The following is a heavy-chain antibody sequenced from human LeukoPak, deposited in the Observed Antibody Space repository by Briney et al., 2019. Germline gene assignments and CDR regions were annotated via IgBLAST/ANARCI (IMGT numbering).Heavy chain of an antibody. D-gene: IGHD3-9*01. CDR1: GFTFVDNA. CDR3: TREVDWMMDLYYYYGMDV. CDR2: FRGKAYGGTT. Sequence: PGGSLRLPFTASGFTFVDNALTWVRQAPGKGLEGEGLFRGKAYGGTTEYAASVKGRFTISRDDSKSIAYLQMNSLKTEDTAVYYCTREVDWMMDLYYYYGMDVWGQGTTVTVSS. J-gene: IGHJ6*02. V-gene: IGHV3-49*04.